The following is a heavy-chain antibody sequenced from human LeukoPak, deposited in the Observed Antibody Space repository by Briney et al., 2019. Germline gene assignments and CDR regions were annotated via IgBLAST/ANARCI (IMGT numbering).Heavy chain of an antibody. D-gene: IGHD1-26*01. CDR1: GYTFTSYY. J-gene: IGHJ3*02. Sequence: ASVKVSCKASGYTFTSYYMHWVRQAPGQGLEWMGIINPSGGSTSYAQKFQGRVTMTRDTSTSTVYMELSSLRSEDTAVYYCARGASPRKDTSLVGATILGAFDIWGQGTMVTVSS. V-gene: IGHV1-46*01. CDR3: ARGASPRKDTSLVGATILGAFDI. CDR2: INPSGGST.